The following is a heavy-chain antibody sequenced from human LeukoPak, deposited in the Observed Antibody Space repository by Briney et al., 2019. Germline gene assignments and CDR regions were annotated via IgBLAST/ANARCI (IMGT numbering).Heavy chain of an antibody. CDR2: INHSGST. D-gene: IGHD2-21*02. CDR3: ARGRVVAYCGGDCYWLHAFDI. J-gene: IGHJ3*02. V-gene: IGHV4-34*01. CDR1: GGSFSGYY. Sequence: PSETLSLTCAVYGGSFSGYYWSWIRQPPGKGLEWIGEINHSGSTNYNPSLKSRATISVDTSKNQFSLKLSSVTAADTAVYYCARGRVVAYCGGDCYWLHAFDIWGQGTMVTVSS.